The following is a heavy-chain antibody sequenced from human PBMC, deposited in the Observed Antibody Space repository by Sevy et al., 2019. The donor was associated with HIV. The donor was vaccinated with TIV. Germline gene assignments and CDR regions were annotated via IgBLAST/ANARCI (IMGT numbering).Heavy chain of an antibody. D-gene: IGHD2-15*01. Sequence: GGSLRLSCAASGFTFSSYSMNWVRQAPGKGLEWVSYISSSSSTIYYADSVKGRFTISSDNAKNSLYLQMNSLRDEDTAVYYCARLNAYPIFDCSGGSCYPDAFDIWGQGTMVTVSS. V-gene: IGHV3-48*02. CDR2: ISSSSSTI. J-gene: IGHJ3*02. CDR1: GFTFSSYS. CDR3: ARLNAYPIFDCSGGSCYPDAFDI.